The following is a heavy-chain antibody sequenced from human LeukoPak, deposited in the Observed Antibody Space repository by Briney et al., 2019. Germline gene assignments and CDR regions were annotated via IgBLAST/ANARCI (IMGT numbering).Heavy chain of an antibody. D-gene: IGHD1-26*01. CDR3: ARAPRWLRAGWSVGATVFDY. J-gene: IGHJ4*02. CDR2: INHSGST. Sequence: PSETLSHTCAGYVGSFIGYYWSGIGQPPAREVEGMGEINHSGSTNYNSSLKSRVTISVDTSKNQFSLKLSSVTAADTAVYYCARAPRWLRAGWSVGATVFDYWGQGTLVTVSS. V-gene: IGHV4-34*01. CDR1: VGSFIGYY.